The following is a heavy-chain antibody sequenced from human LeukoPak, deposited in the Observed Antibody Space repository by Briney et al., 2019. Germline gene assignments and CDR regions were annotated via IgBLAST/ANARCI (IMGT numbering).Heavy chain of an antibody. J-gene: IGHJ6*02. V-gene: IGHV5-51*01. D-gene: IGHD1-14*01. CDR2: IYPGDSDT. Sequence: GESLKISCKGSGYSFTSYWIGWVRQMPGKGLEWMGIIYPGDSDTRYSPSFQGQVTISADKSISTAYLQWSSLKASDTAMYYCARHRPELNYYYGMDVWGQGTTVTVSS. CDR1: GYSFTSYW. CDR3: ARHRPELNYYYGMDV.